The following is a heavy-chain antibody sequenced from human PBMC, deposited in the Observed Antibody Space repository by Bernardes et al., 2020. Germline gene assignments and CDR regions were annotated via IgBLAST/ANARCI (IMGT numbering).Heavy chain of an antibody. D-gene: IGHD2-21*01. CDR1: GYTFTSYY. CDR3: ARDGGGDHCGGDCSEQNWFDP. V-gene: IGHV1-46*01. Sequence: ASVKVSCKASGYTFTSYYMHWVRQAPGQGLEWMGIINPSGGSTSYAQKFQGRVTMTRDTSTSTVYMELSSLRSEDTAVYYCARDGGGDHCGGDCSEQNWFDPWGQGTLVTVSS. J-gene: IGHJ5*02. CDR2: INPSGGST.